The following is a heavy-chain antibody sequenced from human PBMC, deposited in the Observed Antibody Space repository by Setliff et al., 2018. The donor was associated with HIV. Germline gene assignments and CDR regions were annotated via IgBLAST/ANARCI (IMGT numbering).Heavy chain of an antibody. CDR2: ISPYNGDR. CDR1: GYNFKAYG. CDR3: ARSISRDMFGYYRDEYFQH. J-gene: IGHJ1*01. V-gene: IGHV1-18*01. D-gene: IGHD3-22*01. Sequence: ASVKVSCKTSGYNFKAYGISWVRQAPGQGLEWVGWISPYNGDRRFAQKLQGRVTLTTDTSTDTAYMELRTLRSDDTAVYYCARSISRDMFGYYRDEYFQHWGQGTLVTVSS.